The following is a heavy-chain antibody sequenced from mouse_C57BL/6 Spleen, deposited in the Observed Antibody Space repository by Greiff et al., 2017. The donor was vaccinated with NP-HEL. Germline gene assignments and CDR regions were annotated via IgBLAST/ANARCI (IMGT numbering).Heavy chain of an antibody. CDR1: GYTFTSYG. V-gene: IGHV1-81*01. D-gene: IGHD1-1*01. J-gene: IGHJ4*01. CDR3: ARRGDYGSSPYYAMDY. Sequence: VQVVESGAELARPGASVKLSCKASGYTFTSYGISWVKQRTGQGLEWIGEIYPRSGNTYYNEKFKGKATLTADKSSSTAYMELRSLTSEDSAVYFCARRGDYGSSPYYAMDYWGQGTSVTVSS. CDR2: IYPRSGNT.